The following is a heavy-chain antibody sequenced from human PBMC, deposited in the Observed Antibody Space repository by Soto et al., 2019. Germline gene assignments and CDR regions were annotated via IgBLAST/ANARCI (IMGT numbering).Heavy chain of an antibody. CDR1: GGYSSSFY. J-gene: IGHJ6*02. V-gene: IGHV4-59*12. CDR3: ARVEGRFYYGMDV. Sequence: FETLCVRWSVAGGYSSSFYGSRIIQPPGKGLEWIGSIYYSGSTNYNPSLKSRVTISVDKSKNQFSLKLSSVTAADTAVYYCARVEGRFYYGMDVWGQGTTVTVSS. CDR2: IYYSGST.